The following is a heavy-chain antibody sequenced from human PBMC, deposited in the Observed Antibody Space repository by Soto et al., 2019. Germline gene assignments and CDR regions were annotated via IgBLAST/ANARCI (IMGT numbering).Heavy chain of an antibody. J-gene: IGHJ4*02. CDR1: GYTFTSYY. CDR2: INPSGGST. D-gene: IGHD3-10*01. Sequence: QVQLVQSGAEVKKPGASVKVSCKASGYTFTSYYMHWVRQAPGQGLEWMGIINPSGGSTSYAQKFQGRVTMTRDTSTSTVYMELSSLRSEDTAVYYCERDRIYREYYYGSGPLDYWGQGTLVTVSS. V-gene: IGHV1-46*01. CDR3: ERDRIYREYYYGSGPLDY.